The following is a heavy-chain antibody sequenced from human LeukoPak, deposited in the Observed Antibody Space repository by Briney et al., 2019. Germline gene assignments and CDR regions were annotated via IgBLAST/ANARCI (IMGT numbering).Heavy chain of an antibody. CDR2: ISGSGGST. J-gene: IGHJ4*02. CDR3: ARGWYSFDY. V-gene: IGHV3-23*01. CDR1: GFRFSSYA. D-gene: IGHD6-19*01. Sequence: GGSLRLSCEGSGFRFSSYAMNWVRQAPGKGLEWVSAISGSGGSTYYADSVKGRFTISRDNSKNTPYLQMNSLRAEDTAVYHCARGWYSFDYWGQGTLVTVSS.